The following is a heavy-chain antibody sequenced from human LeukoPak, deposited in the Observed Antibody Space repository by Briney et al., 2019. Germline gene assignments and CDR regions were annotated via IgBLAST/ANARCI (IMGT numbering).Heavy chain of an antibody. J-gene: IGHJ3*02. CDR2: ISYIGST. V-gene: IGHV4-59*11. CDR3: ARDLVTVTKGFDI. D-gene: IGHD4-17*01. CDR1: DGSFSSHY. Sequence: PSETLSLTCAVSDGSFSSHYWTWIRQPPGKGLEWIGYISYIGSTNYNPFLKSRVTISIDTSKNQFSLKLSSVTAADTAVYYCARDLVTVTKGFDIWGQGTMVSVSS.